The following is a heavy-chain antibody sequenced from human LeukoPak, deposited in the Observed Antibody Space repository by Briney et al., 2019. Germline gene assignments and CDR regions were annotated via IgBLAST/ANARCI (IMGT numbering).Heavy chain of an antibody. J-gene: IGHJ4*02. Sequence: SETLSLTCTVSGGSLSSSSYYWGWIRQPPGTGLEWLGSIYYSGSTYYNPSLKSRVTISVDTSKNQFSLKLSSVTAADTAVYYCARGRPILLWFREFRYYFDYWGQGTLVTVSS. V-gene: IGHV4-39*01. CDR3: ARGRPILLWFREFRYYFDY. CDR2: IYYSGST. CDR1: GGSLSSSSYY. D-gene: IGHD3-10*01.